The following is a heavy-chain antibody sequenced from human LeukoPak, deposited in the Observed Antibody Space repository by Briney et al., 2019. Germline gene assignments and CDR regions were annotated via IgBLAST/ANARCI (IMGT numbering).Heavy chain of an antibody. V-gene: IGHV3-23*01. CDR2: ISGSGGST. Sequence: GGSLRLSCAASGFTFSSHAMSWVRQAPGKGLEWVSGISGSGGSTYYADSVKGRFTVSRDNSKNMLYLQMNSLRAEDTAVYYCARAPPGSSGGYFDYWGQGTLVTVSS. CDR1: GFTFSSHA. CDR3: ARAPPGSSGGYFDY. D-gene: IGHD2-8*02. J-gene: IGHJ4*02.